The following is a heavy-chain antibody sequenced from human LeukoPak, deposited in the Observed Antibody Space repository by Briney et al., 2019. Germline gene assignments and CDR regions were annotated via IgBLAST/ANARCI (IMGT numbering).Heavy chain of an antibody. CDR3: VRRPAAGDY. CDR2: ISFSSSYT. J-gene: IGHJ4*02. V-gene: IGHV3-11*03. D-gene: IGHD6-13*01. CDR1: GFTFSDFY. Sequence: GGSLRLSCAASGFTFSDFYMSWIRQAPGKGLEWVSYISFSSSYTNYADSVKGRFTISRDNAKNSLYLQMNSLRAEDTAVYYCVRRPAAGDYWGQGTLVTVSS.